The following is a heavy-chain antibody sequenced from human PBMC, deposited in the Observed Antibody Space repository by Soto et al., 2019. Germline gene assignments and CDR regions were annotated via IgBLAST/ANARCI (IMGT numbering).Heavy chain of an antibody. Sequence: GGSLRLSCAASGFTFSSYAMSWVRQAPGKGLEWVSSVNSGTTPYYADSVKGRFTISRDNSKNTLYLQMNRLRGEDTAIYYCAKDLPPYSRSPTDAFDIWGQGTMVTVS. J-gene: IGHJ3*02. CDR1: GFTFSSYA. V-gene: IGHV3-23*03. D-gene: IGHD4-4*01. CDR2: VNSGTTP. CDR3: AKDLPPYSRSPTDAFDI.